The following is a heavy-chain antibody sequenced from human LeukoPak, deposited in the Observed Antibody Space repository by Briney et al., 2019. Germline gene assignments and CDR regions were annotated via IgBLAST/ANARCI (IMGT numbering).Heavy chain of an antibody. D-gene: IGHD1-1*01. Sequence: ASVKVSCKASGYTFTSQGISWVRQAPGQGLEWMGWISAYNGNTNYAQKFQGRVTLTTDTSTSTVYMELRSLRSDDTAVYYCSREGPPGEFLGDYWGQGTLVTVSS. CDR2: ISAYNGNT. V-gene: IGHV1-18*01. CDR3: SREGPPGEFLGDY. CDR1: GYTFTSQG. J-gene: IGHJ4*02.